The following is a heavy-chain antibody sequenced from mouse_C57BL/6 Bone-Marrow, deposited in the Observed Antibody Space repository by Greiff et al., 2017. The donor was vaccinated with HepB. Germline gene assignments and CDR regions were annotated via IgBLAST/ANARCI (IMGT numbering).Heavy chain of an antibody. J-gene: IGHJ3*01. CDR3: ARAYYDYAWFAY. CDR2: IDPSDSYT. V-gene: IGHV1-50*01. Sequence: VQLQQSGAELVKPGASVKLSCKASGYTFTSYWMQWVKQRPGRGLEWIGEIDPSDSYTNYNQKFKGKATLTVDTSASTAYMQLSSLKSEYSAVYYCARAYYDYAWFAYWGQGTLVTVSA. D-gene: IGHD2-4*01. CDR1: GYTFTSYW.